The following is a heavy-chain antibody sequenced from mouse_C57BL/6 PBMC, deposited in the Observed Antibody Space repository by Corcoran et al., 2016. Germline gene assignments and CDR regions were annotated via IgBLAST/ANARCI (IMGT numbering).Heavy chain of an antibody. CDR1: GYTFTDYY. Sequence: EVQLQQSGPELVKPGASVKISCKASGYTFTDYYMNWVKQSHGKSLEWIGDINPNNGGTSYNQKFKGKATLTVDKSSSTAYMELRSLTSEDSAVYYCARTSFTTVVATDWYFDVWGTGTTVTVSS. D-gene: IGHD1-1*01. J-gene: IGHJ1*03. V-gene: IGHV1-26*01. CDR3: ARTSFTTVVATDWYFDV. CDR2: INPNNGGT.